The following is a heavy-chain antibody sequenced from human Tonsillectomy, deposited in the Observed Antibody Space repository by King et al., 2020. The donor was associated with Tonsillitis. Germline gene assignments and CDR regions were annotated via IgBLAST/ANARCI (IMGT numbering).Heavy chain of an antibody. CDR3: ARERRENVGGGRDH. CDR1: GFLFSSYG. Sequence: VPLVESWGGVVQPGRSLILSCETSGFLFSSYGMPWVRQAPGKGLEWVATISFDGANTHHSDSVTGRFTISRDNSKNTMYLQMNSLRAEETAVDYCARERRENVGGGRDHGGKGTLVT. V-gene: IGHV3-33*05. D-gene: IGHD3-16*01. J-gene: IGHJ4*02. CDR2: ISFDGANT.